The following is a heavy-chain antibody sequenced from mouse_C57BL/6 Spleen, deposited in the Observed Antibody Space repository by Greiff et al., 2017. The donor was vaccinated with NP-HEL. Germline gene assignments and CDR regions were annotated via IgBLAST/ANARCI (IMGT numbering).Heavy chain of an antibody. Sequence: VKLQQPGAELVRPGSSVKLSCKASGYTFTSYWMHWVKQRPIQGLEWIGNIDPSDSETHYNQKFKDKATLTVDKSSSTAYMQLSSLTSEDSAVYYCARSGLRLAMDYWGQGTSVTVSS. J-gene: IGHJ4*01. V-gene: IGHV1-52*01. D-gene: IGHD2-4*01. CDR1: GYTFTSYW. CDR2: IDPSDSET. CDR3: ARSGLRLAMDY.